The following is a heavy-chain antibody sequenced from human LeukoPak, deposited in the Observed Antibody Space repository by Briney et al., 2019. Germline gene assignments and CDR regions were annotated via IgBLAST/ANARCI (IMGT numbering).Heavy chain of an antibody. V-gene: IGHV3-23*01. Sequence: GGSLRLSCAASGLSFSSYAMSWVRHAPGKGLEWVSAISGSGGSTYYADSVKGRFTISRDNSKNTLYLQMNSLRAEDTAVYYCAKGKYSYGTLDYWGQGTLVTVSS. CDR2: ISGSGGST. D-gene: IGHD5-18*01. J-gene: IGHJ4*02. CDR3: AKGKYSYGTLDY. CDR1: GLSFSSYA.